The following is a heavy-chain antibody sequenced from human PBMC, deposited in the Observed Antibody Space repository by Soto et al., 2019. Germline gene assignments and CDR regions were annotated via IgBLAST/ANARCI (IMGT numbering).Heavy chain of an antibody. J-gene: IGHJ6*02. Sequence: QVQLVQSGAEVKKPWASVQDSCKTSGYTFTGYAIHWVRQAPGQRLEWMGWINSGNGNTKYSQKFQGRVTITRDTTAITVYMDLASLRSEDAAVYSCATGDSYSAFYVMDVWGQGTTVTVSS. D-gene: IGHD2-21*02. V-gene: IGHV1-3*01. CDR1: GYTFTGYA. CDR2: INSGNGNT. CDR3: ATGDSYSAFYVMDV.